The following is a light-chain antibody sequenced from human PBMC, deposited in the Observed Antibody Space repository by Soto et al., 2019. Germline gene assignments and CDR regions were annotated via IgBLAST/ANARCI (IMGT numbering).Light chain of an antibody. CDR2: EVI. V-gene: IGLV2-8*01. Sequence: QSVLTQPPSASGSPGQSVTISCTGTYSDVGGSNYVSWYQQHPGKAPKHVIYEVIQRPSGVPDHFSGSRSGNTASLTVSRLQAEDEADYYCSSNVVGSNFRIFGGGTKLTVL. CDR3: SSNVVGSNFRI. J-gene: IGLJ2*01. CDR1: YSDVGGSNY.